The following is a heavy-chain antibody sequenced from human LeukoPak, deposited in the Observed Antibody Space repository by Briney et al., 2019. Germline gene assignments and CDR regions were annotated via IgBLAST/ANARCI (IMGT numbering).Heavy chain of an antibody. CDR1: GGSVSSYY. J-gene: IGHJ4*02. D-gene: IGHD3-10*01. CDR3: ARELCITTTFYFGY. Sequence: SETLSLTSTVSGGSVSSYYWSWIWQPPGKGLEWIGYIYYTGSTNYNPSLKSRVTISLDTSKNQFSLKLNSVTAADTAVYYCARELCITTTFYFGYWGQGTLVTVSS. V-gene: IGHV4-59*02. CDR2: IYYTGST.